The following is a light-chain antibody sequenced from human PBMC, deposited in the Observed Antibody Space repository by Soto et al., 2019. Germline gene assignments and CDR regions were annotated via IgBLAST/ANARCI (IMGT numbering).Light chain of an antibody. J-gene: IGKJ2*01. CDR1: QSVSSN. Sequence: EIVMTQSPATLSVSPGERATLSCRASQSVSSNLAWYQQKPGQAPRLLIYGASTRATGITARFSVSGSGTEFTLTISSLQSEDFAVYYCQQYNNWPRAFGKGTKLEIK. CDR3: QQYNNWPRA. V-gene: IGKV3-15*01. CDR2: GAS.